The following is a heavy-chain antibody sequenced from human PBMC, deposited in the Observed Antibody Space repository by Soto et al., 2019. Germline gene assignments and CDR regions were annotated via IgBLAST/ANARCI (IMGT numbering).Heavy chain of an antibody. CDR3: ARCGGVAATTFDY. V-gene: IGHV1-69*01. J-gene: IGHJ4*02. D-gene: IGHD2-15*01. CDR1: GGTFRSYA. Sequence: QVQLVQSGAAVKKPGSSVQVSCKASGGTFRSYAIRWVRQAPGQGLEWMGGFIHIFGIANYAQKLQGRVTITADDTTNTAYMVLSSLRSEDTAVYYGARCGGVAATTFDYWGQGTLVTVSS. CDR2: FIHIFGIA.